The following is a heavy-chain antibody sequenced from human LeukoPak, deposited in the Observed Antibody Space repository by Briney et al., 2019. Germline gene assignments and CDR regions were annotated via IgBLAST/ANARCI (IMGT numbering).Heavy chain of an antibody. J-gene: IGHJ5*02. CDR1: GGSISSRY. Sequence: PSETLSLTCTVSGGSISSRYWSWIRQPPGKGLEWIGYIYYIGSTYYNPSLKSRVTISVDTSKNQFSLKLSSVTAADTAVYYCATYGGNSVVNWFDPWGQGTLVTVSS. V-gene: IGHV4-59*11. CDR2: IYYIGST. CDR3: ATYGGNSVVNWFDP. D-gene: IGHD4-23*01.